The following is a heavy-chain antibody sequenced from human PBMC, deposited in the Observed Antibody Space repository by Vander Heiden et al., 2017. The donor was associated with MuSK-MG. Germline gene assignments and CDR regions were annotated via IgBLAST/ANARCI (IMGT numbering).Heavy chain of an antibody. Sequence: QVQLQESGPGLVKPSETLSLTCAVSGYSISSGYYWGWIRQPPGKGLEWIGSIYHSGSTYYNPSLKSRVTISVDTSKNQCSLKLSSVTAAETAVYYCARHKVSWGGRYGPFDYWGQGTLVTVYS. CDR2: IYHSGST. CDR3: ARHKVSWGGRYGPFDY. V-gene: IGHV4-38-2*01. D-gene: IGHD1-26*01. CDR1: GYSISSGYY. J-gene: IGHJ4*02.